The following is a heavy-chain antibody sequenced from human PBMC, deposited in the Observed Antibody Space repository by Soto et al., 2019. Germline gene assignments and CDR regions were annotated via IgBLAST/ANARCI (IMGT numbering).Heavy chain of an antibody. Sequence: SETLSLTCTVSGGSISSYYWSWIRQPPGKGLEWIGYIYYSGSTNYNPSLKSRVTISVDTSKNQFSLKLSSVTAADTAVYYCARNYRHVFEIWGQGTMVTVSS. J-gene: IGHJ3*02. CDR2: IYYSGST. CDR1: GGSISSYY. V-gene: IGHV4-59*01. D-gene: IGHD1-7*01. CDR3: ARNYRHVFEI.